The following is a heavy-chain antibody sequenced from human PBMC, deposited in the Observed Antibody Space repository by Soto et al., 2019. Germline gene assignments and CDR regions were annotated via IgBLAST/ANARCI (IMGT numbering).Heavy chain of an antibody. CDR2: IHPNTGGT. J-gene: IGHJ6*02. D-gene: IGHD6-19*01. Sequence: ASVKVSCKASGYPYTNAYMHWVRQAPGQGLEWMGWIHPNTGGTNYAQKFQGRVTMTRDTSVSTVYMELNRLTSDDTAIYFCASDFRTRGWFRQAGNFAMDVWGQGTTVTVSS. CDR1: GYPYTNAY. CDR3: ASDFRTRGWFRQAGNFAMDV. V-gene: IGHV1-2*02.